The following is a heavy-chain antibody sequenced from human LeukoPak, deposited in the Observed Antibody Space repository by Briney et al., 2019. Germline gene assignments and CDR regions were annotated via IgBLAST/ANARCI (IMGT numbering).Heavy chain of an antibody. D-gene: IGHD3-16*01. CDR2: ISSSGSTI. CDR3: ASMITFGVSLVDV. Sequence: PGGSLRLSCAASGFTFSDYYMSWIRQAPGKGLEWVSYISSSGSTIYYADSVKGRFTISRDNAKNSLYLQMNSLRAEDTAVYYCASMITFGVSLVDVWGQGTTVTVSS. CDR1: GFTFSDYY. J-gene: IGHJ6*02. V-gene: IGHV3-11*01.